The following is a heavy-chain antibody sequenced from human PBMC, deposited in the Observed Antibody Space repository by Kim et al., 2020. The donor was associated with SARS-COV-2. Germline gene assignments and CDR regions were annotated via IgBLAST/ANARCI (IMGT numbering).Heavy chain of an antibody. CDR2: FDPEDGET. D-gene: IGHD2-2*01. CDR3: ATAPLVPAAMGWFDP. V-gene: IGHV1-24*01. J-gene: IGHJ5*02. Sequence: ASVKVSCKVSGYTLTELSMHWVRQAPGKGLEWMGGFDPEDGETIYAQKFQGRVTMTEDTSTDTAYMELRSLRSEDTAVYYCATAPLVPAAMGWFDPWGQGTLVTVSS. CDR1: GYTLTELS.